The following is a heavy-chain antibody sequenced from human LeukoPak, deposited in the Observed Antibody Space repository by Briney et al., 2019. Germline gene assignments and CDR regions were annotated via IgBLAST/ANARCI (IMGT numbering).Heavy chain of an antibody. CDR3: AELGITMIGGV. D-gene: IGHD3-10*02. Sequence: GGSLRLSCAASGFTFSSYWMSWVRQAPGEGLEWVANIKQDGSEKYYVDSVKGRFTISRDNVKDSLYLQMNSLRAEDTAVYYCAELGITMIGGVWGKGTTVTISS. CDR1: GFTFSSYW. V-gene: IGHV3-7*01. CDR2: IKQDGSEK. J-gene: IGHJ6*04.